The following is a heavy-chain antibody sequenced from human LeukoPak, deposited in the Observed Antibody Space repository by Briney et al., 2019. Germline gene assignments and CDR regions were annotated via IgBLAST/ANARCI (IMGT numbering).Heavy chain of an antibody. V-gene: IGHV5-51*01. Sequence: GASLQISCKGSGXRFTNYWSGWVRQMPGKGLECMGIIFPGDSDIRYSPSFQGRVTISADKSISTAYLQWGSLKASDTAMYYCARGDSSGYYTPFGYWGQGTLVTVSS. D-gene: IGHD3-22*01. CDR2: IFPGDSDI. CDR1: GXRFTNYW. J-gene: IGHJ4*02. CDR3: ARGDSSGYYTPFGY.